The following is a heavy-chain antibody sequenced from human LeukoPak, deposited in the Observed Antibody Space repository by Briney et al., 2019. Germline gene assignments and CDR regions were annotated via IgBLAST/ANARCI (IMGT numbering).Heavy chain of an antibody. CDR1: GFTFDDYA. Sequence: GGSLRLSCAASGFTFDDYAMHWVRQAPGKGLERVSGISWNSGSIGYADSVKGRFTISRDNAKNSLYLQMNSLRAEDTALYYCAKDRVTGYSSSSFDYWGQGTLVTVSS. V-gene: IGHV3-9*01. CDR3: AKDRVTGYSSSSFDY. J-gene: IGHJ4*02. CDR2: ISWNSGSI. D-gene: IGHD6-6*01.